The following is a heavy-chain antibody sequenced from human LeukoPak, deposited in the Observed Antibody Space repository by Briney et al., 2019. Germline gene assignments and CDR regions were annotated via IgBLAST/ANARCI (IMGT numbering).Heavy chain of an antibody. V-gene: IGHV3-7*03. CDR1: GFTSSSYW. CDR3: AKDPDGYNGIYFDY. CDR2: IKQDGSEK. J-gene: IGHJ4*02. D-gene: IGHD5-24*01. Sequence: GGSLRLSCAASGFTSSSYWMSWVRQAPGKGLEWVANIKQDGSEKYYVDSVKGRFTISRDNAKNSLYLQMNSLRAEDTAVYYCAKDPDGYNGIYFDYWGQGTLVAVSS.